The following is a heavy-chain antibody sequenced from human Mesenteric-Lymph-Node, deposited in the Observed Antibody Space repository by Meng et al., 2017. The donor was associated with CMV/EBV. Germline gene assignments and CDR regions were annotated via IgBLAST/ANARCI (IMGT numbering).Heavy chain of an antibody. D-gene: IGHD6-19*01. Sequence: PLRDVGHVWVNPSETLSCTCTVSSYSISSFYYCGWIGQPPGSGLEWIGSVHYTGSNYYSPSLKSRVTVSVDTSKNQFSLRLTSVTAADTAVYYCARPFPSWQSPRLDPFGAWGQGTLVTVSS. CDR3: ARPFPSWQSPRLDPFGA. CDR2: VHYTGSN. CDR1: SYSISSFYY. V-gene: IGHV4-38-2*02. J-gene: IGHJ5*02.